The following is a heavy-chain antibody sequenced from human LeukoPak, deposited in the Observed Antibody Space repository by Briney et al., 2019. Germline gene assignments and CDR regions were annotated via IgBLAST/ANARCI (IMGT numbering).Heavy chain of an antibody. V-gene: IGHV4-34*01. CDR1: GGSFSGYY. CDR3: ARVYARTYNWIYKVNWFDP. J-gene: IGHJ5*02. D-gene: IGHD1-7*01. Sequence: SETLSLTCAVYGGSFSGYYWSWIRQPPGKGLEWIGEINHSGSTNYNPSLKSRVAISVDTSKNQFSLKLSSVTAADTAVYYCARVYARTYNWIYKVNWFDPWGQGTLVTVSS. CDR2: INHSGST.